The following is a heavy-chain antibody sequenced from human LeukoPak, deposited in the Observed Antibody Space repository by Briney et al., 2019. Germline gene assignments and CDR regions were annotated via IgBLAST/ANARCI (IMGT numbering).Heavy chain of an antibody. D-gene: IGHD6-19*01. V-gene: IGHV4-31*11. CDR2: IYYSGST. Sequence: TSETLSLTCAVSGGSISSGGYYWSWIRQHPGKGLEWIGYIYYSGSTYYNPSLKSRVTISVDTSKNQFSLKLSSVTAADTAVYYCARDLQAVAGIYAFDIWGQGTMVTVSS. J-gene: IGHJ3*02. CDR1: GGSISSGGYY. CDR3: ARDLQAVAGIYAFDI.